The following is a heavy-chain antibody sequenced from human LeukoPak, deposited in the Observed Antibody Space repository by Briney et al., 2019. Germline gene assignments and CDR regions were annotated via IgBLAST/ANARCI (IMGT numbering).Heavy chain of an antibody. D-gene: IGHD3-22*01. Sequence: ASVKVSCKASGYTFTGYYMHWVRQAPGQGLEWMGWINPNSGGTNYAQKFQGRVTMTRDTSISTAYMELSRLRSDDTAVYYCARAYYDSSGNYFDYWGQGTLVTVSS. V-gene: IGHV1-2*02. CDR1: GYTFTGYY. J-gene: IGHJ4*02. CDR3: ARAYYDSSGNYFDY. CDR2: INPNSGGT.